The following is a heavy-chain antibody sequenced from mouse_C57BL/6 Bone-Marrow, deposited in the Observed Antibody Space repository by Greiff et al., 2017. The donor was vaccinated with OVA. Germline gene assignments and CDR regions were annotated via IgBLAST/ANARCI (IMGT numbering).Heavy chain of an antibody. D-gene: IGHD2-3*01. Sequence: EVKLEESGGGLVKPGGSLKLSCAASGFTFSDYGMHWVRQAPEKGLVWVAYISSGSSTLYYADTVKGRFTISRDNAENTLFLQVSSLRSEDTAMYYCARWGLLDYYAMDYWGQGTSVTVSS. CDR3: ARWGLLDYYAMDY. J-gene: IGHJ4*01. CDR2: ISSGSSTL. CDR1: GFTFSDYG. V-gene: IGHV5-17*01.